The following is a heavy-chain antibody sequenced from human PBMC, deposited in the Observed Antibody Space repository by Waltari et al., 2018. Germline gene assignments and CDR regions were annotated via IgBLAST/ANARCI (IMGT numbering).Heavy chain of an antibody. CDR2: LFYSGST. CDR3: ERERVGSSDY. V-gene: IGHV4-39*07. CDR1: GGSISSNRYY. J-gene: IGHJ4*02. D-gene: IGHD1-26*01. Sequence: QLQLQESGPGLVKPSETLSLTCTVSGGSISSNRYYWGWIRQPPGKGLGWVGSLFYSGSTYYNPSHKSRVTISVDTSKHQFSLKLSSVSAADTAVYYCERERVGSSDYWGQGTLVTVSS.